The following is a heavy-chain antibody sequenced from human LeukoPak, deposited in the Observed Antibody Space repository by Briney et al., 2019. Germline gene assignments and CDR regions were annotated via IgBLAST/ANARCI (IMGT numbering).Heavy chain of an antibody. V-gene: IGHV3-21*01. CDR3: ARGPCSSNSCYTPDAFEI. J-gene: IGHJ3*02. CDR2: ISSSSSYI. D-gene: IGHD2-2*02. Sequence: GGSLRLSCAASGFTFSSYSKNWVRQAPGKGLEWVSSISSSSSYIYYADSVKGQFAISRDNAKNSLYLQMNSLRAEDTAVYYCARGPCSSNSCYTPDAFEIWGQGTMVTVSS. CDR1: GFTFSSYS.